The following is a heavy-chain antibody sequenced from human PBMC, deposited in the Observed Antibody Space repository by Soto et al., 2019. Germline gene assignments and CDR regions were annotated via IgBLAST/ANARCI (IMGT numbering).Heavy chain of an antibody. CDR3: ASDYYDSSGPGAFDI. CDR1: GGSISSYY. Sequence: PSETLSLTCTVSGGSISSYYWSWIRQPPGKGLEWIGYIYYSGSTNYNPSLKSRVTISVDTSKNQFSLKLSSVTAADTAVYYCASDYYDSSGPGAFDIWGQGTMVTVS. CDR2: IYYSGST. D-gene: IGHD3-22*01. J-gene: IGHJ3*02. V-gene: IGHV4-59*01.